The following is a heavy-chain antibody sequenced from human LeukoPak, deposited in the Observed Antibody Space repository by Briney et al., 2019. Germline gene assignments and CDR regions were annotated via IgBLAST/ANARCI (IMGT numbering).Heavy chain of an antibody. Sequence: ASVKVSCKASGYTFTGYYMHWVRQAPGQGLEWMGWINPSSGGTNYAQKFQGRVTMTRDTSISTAYMELSRLRSDDTAVYYCAAALGIVATGGDYWGQGTLVTVSS. CDR3: AAALGIVATGGDY. J-gene: IGHJ4*02. D-gene: IGHD5-12*01. CDR2: INPSSGGT. V-gene: IGHV1-2*02. CDR1: GYTFTGYY.